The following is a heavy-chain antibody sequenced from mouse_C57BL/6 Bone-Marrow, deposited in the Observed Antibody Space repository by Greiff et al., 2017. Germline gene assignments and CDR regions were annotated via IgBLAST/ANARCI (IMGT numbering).Heavy chain of an antibody. Sequence: QVQLQQSGAELARPGASVKLSCKASGYTFTSYGISWVKQRTGQGLEWIGEIYPRSGNTYYNEKFKGKATLTADKSSSTAYMELRSLTSDDSAVYFCARWGAIDGYWYFDVWGTGTTVTVSS. CDR2: IYPRSGNT. J-gene: IGHJ1*03. D-gene: IGHD3-1*01. V-gene: IGHV1-81*01. CDR1: GYTFTSYG. CDR3: ARWGAIDGYWYFDV.